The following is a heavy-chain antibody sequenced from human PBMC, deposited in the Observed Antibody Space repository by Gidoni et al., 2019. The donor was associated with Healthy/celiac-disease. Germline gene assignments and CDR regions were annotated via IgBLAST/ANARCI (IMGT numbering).Heavy chain of an antibody. CDR2: ISSSSSYK. D-gene: IGHD1-26*01. J-gene: IGHJ4*02. V-gene: IGHV3-21*01. CDR1: GLPFSSYS. Sequence: EVQLVESGGGLVKPGGSLRLSCAASGLPFSSYSMNWVRQAPGKGLEWVSSISSSSSYKYYADSVKGRFTISRDNAKNSMYLQMNSLRAEDTAVYYCARDGSYYDYWGQGTLVTVSS. CDR3: ARDGSYYDY.